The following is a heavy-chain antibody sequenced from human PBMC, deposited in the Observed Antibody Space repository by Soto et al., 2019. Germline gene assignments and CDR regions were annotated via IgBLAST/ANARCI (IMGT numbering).Heavy chain of an antibody. CDR1: GFTFSSYR. Sequence: EVQLVESGGGLVQPGGSLRLSCAASGFTFSSYRMHWVRQAPGKGLVWVSRINSDESITTYADSVKGRFTISRDNAKNTLYLQMNSLRAEDTAVYYCARRYCSGGSCYLDVWGKGTTVTVSS. V-gene: IGHV3-74*01. D-gene: IGHD2-15*01. J-gene: IGHJ6*03. CDR3: ARRYCSGGSCYLDV. CDR2: INSDESIT.